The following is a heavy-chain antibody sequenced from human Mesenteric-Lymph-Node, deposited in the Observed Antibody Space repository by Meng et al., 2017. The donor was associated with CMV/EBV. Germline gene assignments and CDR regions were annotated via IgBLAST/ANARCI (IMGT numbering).Heavy chain of an antibody. J-gene: IGHJ4*02. CDR3: AKDLDLGDSSAYLPYYFDY. V-gene: IGHV3-23*01. CDR2: ISGSDFGT. CDR1: GFTFSSYS. D-gene: IGHD3-22*01. Sequence: GESLKISCAASGFTFSSYSMNWVRQAPGKRLEWVSAISGSDFGTYYADSVKGRFTISRDNSKNTLYLQVNSLRADDTAVYYCAKDLDLGDSSAYLPYYFDYWGQGTLVTVSS.